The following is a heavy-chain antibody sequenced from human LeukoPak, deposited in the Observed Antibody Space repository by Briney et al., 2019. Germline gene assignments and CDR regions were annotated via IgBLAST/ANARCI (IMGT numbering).Heavy chain of an antibody. CDR1: GGSISGYS. V-gene: IGHV4-30-2*01. CDR2: IYHSGST. Sequence: SETLSLTCTVSGGSISGYSWSWIRQPPGKGLEWIGYIYHSGSTYYNPSLKSRVTISVDRSKNQFSLKLSSVTAADTAVYYCAGSHSGSYRGDYWGQGTLVTVSS. D-gene: IGHD1-26*01. CDR3: AGSHSGSYRGDY. J-gene: IGHJ4*02.